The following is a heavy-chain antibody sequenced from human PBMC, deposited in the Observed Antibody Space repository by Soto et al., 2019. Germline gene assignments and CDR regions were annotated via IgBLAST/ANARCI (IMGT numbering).Heavy chain of an antibody. J-gene: IGHJ4*02. CDR1: GFTFRTW. D-gene: IGHD5-18*01. Sequence: EVPLVESGEGLVQPGGSLRLSCAASGFTFRTWMHWVRQAPGKGLVWVSRINSDGSSITYADSVKGRFIISRDNAKNTLYLQMNTLTIEDTAEYYCTRGARGYGNFDYWGRGVLVTVSS. CDR2: INSDGSSI. CDR3: TRGARGYGNFDY. V-gene: IGHV3-74*01.